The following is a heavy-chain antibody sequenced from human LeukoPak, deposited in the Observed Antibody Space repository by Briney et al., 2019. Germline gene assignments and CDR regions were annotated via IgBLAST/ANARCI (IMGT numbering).Heavy chain of an antibody. CDR3: ARAGYSGYDFYYYGMDV. Sequence: ASVKVSCKASGYTFTSYGISWVRQAPGQGLEWMGWISAYNGNTNYAQKLQGRVTITTDTSTSTAYMELRSLRSDDKAVYYCARAGYSGYDFYYYGMDVWGQGTTVTVSS. V-gene: IGHV1-18*01. CDR2: ISAYNGNT. CDR1: GYTFTSYG. J-gene: IGHJ6*02. D-gene: IGHD5-12*01.